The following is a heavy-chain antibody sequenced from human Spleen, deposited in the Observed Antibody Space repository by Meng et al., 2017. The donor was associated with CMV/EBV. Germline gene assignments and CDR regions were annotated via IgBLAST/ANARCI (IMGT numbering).Heavy chain of an antibody. Sequence: SETLSLTCTVSGGSISSYYWSWIRQSPGKGLEWIGYIHYSGSTNYNPSLKSRVTISVDTSKNQFSLELSSVTAADTAVYYCARDEGVVEVPVANGGFDPWGQGTLVTVSS. CDR2: IHYSGST. V-gene: IGHV4-59*12. CDR3: ARDEGVVEVPVANGGFDP. J-gene: IGHJ5*02. D-gene: IGHD2-2*01. CDR1: GGSISSYY.